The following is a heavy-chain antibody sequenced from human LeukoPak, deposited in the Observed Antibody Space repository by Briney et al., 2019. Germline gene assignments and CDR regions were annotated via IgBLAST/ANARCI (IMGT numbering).Heavy chain of an antibody. D-gene: IGHD2-21*01. CDR2: ISWNSGSI. CDR3: AKDIGEANYFDY. J-gene: IGHJ4*02. Sequence: GGSLRLSCAVSGFTFDDYAMHWVRQAPGKGLEWVSGISWNSGSIGYADSVKGRFTISRDNAKNSLYLQMNSLRAEDTALYYCAKDIGEANYFDYWGQGTLVTVSS. V-gene: IGHV3-9*01. CDR1: GFTFDDYA.